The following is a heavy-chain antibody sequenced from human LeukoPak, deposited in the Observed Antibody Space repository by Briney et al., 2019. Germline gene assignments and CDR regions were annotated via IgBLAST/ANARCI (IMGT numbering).Heavy chain of an antibody. CDR2: IYSGGST. CDR1: GFTVSSNY. CDR3: ARARGSYRADYFDY. D-gene: IGHD3-16*02. J-gene: IGHJ4*02. Sequence: GGSLRLSCAASGFTVSSNYMSWVRQAPGKGLEWVSVIYSGGSTYYADSVKGRFTISRDNSKNTLYLQMNSLRAEDTAVYYCARARGSYRADYFDYWGQGTLVPSPQ. V-gene: IGHV3-66*01.